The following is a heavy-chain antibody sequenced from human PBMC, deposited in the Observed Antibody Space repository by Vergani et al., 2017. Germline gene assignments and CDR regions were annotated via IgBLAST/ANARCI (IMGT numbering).Heavy chain of an antibody. Sequence: QLQLQESGPGLVKPSETLSLTCTVSGGSITYGAFYWGWIRQSPGKGLEWIGSIYYSENKFYNPSLESRVTLSIDTTKNQFSLKLKSVTAADTAVYFCARHDRKTYTATMGWYDYWGQGILVTVSS. CDR1: GGSITYGAFY. V-gene: IGHV4-39*01. CDR2: IYYSENK. D-gene: IGHD3-16*01. J-gene: IGHJ4*02. CDR3: ARHDRKTYTATMGWYDY.